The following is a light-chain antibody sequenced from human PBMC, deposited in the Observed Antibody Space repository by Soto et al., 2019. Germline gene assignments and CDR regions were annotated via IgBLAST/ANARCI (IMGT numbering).Light chain of an antibody. J-gene: IGKJ1*01. CDR2: DAS. CDR3: QQYGSSPPT. V-gene: IGKV3-11*01. CDR1: QSVSSY. Sequence: EIVLTQSPATLSLSPGERATLSCRASQSVSSYLACYRQKPGQAPRLLIYDASNRATGIPARFSGSGSETDFTLTISSLEPEDFALYYCQQYGSSPPTFGQGTKVDIK.